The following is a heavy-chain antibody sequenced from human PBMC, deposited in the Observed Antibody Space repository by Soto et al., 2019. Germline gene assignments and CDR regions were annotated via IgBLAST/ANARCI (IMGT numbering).Heavy chain of an antibody. D-gene: IGHD3-22*01. V-gene: IGHV3-74*01. CDR1: GFTFSSYW. CDR2: INSDGSRT. Sequence: PGGSLGLSCAASGFTFSSYWMHWVRQAPGKGLVWVSRINSDGSRTSYADSAKGRFTISRDNAKNTVYLQMNSLRAEDTAVYYCARAPYYYDSSGYWAYWGQGT. CDR3: ARAPYYYDSSGYWAY. J-gene: IGHJ4*02.